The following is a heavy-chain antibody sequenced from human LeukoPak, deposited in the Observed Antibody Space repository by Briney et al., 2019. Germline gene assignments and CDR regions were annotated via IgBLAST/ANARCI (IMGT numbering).Heavy chain of an antibody. CDR2: IKQDGSEK. V-gene: IGHV3-7*01. CDR3: ARVMSASVWRSYGSYYYYYYMDI. D-gene: IGHD3-16*01. J-gene: IGHJ6*03. CDR1: GFTFSSDW. Sequence: GGSLRLSCAASGFTFSSDWMSCVRQAPGKGLEGVANIKQDGSEKYSVDSVKGRFTISRDNAKSSLYMPMTSLRTEDTAVYYCARVMSASVWRSYGSYYYYYYMDIWGKGTTVTVSS.